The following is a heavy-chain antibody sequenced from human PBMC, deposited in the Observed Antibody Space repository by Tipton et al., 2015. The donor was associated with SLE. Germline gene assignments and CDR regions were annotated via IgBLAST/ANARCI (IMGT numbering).Heavy chain of an antibody. CDR2: ISSSGSTI. D-gene: IGHD6-6*01. Sequence: SLRLSCAASGFTFSDYYMSWIRQAPGKGLEWVSYISSSGSTIYYADSVKGRFTISRDNAKNSLYLQMNNLRLDDTAVYYCARDVEASIDYWGQGTLVTVSS. CDR3: ARDVEASIDY. J-gene: IGHJ4*02. CDR1: GFTFSDYY. V-gene: IGHV3-11*04.